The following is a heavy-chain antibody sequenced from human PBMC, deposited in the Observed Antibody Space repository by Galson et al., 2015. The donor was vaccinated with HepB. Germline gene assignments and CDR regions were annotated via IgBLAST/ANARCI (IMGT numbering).Heavy chain of an antibody. Sequence: SLRLSCAASGFTFSSYAMSWVRQAPGKGLEWVSAISGSGGSTYYADSVKGRFTISRDNSKNTLYLQMNSLRAEDTAVYYCAKLSGPLPGYYYYGMDVWGQGTTVTVSS. CDR2: ISGSGGST. CDR3: AKLSGPLPGYYYYGMDV. CDR1: GFTFSSYA. J-gene: IGHJ6*02. V-gene: IGHV3-23*01.